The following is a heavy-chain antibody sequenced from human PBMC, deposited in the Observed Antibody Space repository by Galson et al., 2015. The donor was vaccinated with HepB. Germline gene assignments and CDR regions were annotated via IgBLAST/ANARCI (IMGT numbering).Heavy chain of an antibody. J-gene: IGHJ5*02. Sequence: SVKVSCKASGGTFNRYALTWVRQASGQGLEWMGRIVTTLQVTTYAQKFQGRITITADKSSNMGYLEIRSLRSDDTGIYYCGRDRLESRANWFDPRGQGTQVIVSS. CDR1: GGTFNRYA. D-gene: IGHD5-24*01. V-gene: IGHV1-69*04. CDR3: GRDRLESRANWFDP. CDR2: IVTTLQVT.